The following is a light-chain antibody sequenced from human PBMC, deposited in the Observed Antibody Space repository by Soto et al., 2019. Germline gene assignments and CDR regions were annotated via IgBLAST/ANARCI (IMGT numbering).Light chain of an antibody. Sequence: DIQRTPSPSTLSGSVGDRVTITCRASQTISSWLAWYQQKPGKAPKLLIYKASTLKSGVPSRFSGSGSGTEFTLTISSLQPDDFATYYCQHYNSYSEAFGQGTKVDIK. J-gene: IGKJ1*01. CDR3: QHYNSYSEA. CDR2: KAS. V-gene: IGKV1-5*03. CDR1: QTISSW.